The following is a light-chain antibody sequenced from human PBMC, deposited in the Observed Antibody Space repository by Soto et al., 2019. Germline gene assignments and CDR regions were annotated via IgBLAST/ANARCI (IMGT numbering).Light chain of an antibody. CDR3: QQRSNWPPSIT. Sequence: NVLKQSPGTLSLSPGERATLSCRASQSVSNNYLAWYQQKPGQAPRLLIYGASNRATGIPDRFSGSGSGTDFTLTISRLEPEDFAVYYCQQRSNWPPSITFGQGTRLEIK. J-gene: IGKJ5*01. CDR2: GAS. CDR1: QSVSNNY. V-gene: IGKV3D-20*02.